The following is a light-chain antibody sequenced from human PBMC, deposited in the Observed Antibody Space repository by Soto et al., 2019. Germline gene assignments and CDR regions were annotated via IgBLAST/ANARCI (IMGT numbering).Light chain of an antibody. CDR1: SSDVGSYNL. CDR3: CSYAGSSTFV. CDR2: EVR. J-gene: IGLJ1*01. V-gene: IGLV2-23*02. Sequence: QSAPTQPSAVSGSPGQSITISCTGTSSDVGSYNLVSWYQQHPGKAPKLMIYEVRKRPSGVSNRFSGSKSGNTASLTISGLQAEDEADYYCCSYAGSSTFVFGTGTKVTVL.